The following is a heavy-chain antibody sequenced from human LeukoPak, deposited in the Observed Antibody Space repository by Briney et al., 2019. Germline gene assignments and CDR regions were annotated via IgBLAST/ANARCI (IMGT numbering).Heavy chain of an antibody. CDR2: ISYDGSHK. V-gene: IGHV3-30*18. D-gene: IGHD1-26*01. J-gene: IGHJ4*02. CDR3: AKDVQRGSSPTDY. CDR1: GFTFNNYG. Sequence: GGSLRLSCVASGFTFNNYGIHWVRQAPGKGLEWVAVISYDGSHKYYADSVKGRFTISRDNSKNSLYLQMNSLRAEDTAVYYCAKDVQRGSSPTDYWGQGTLVTVSP.